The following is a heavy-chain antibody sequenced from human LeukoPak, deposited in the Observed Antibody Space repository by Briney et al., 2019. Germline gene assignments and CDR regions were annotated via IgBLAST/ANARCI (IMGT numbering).Heavy chain of an antibody. J-gene: IGHJ5*02. Sequence: GASVKVSCKASGYTFTSYGISWVRQAPGQGLEWMGRISAYNGNTNYAQKLQGRVTMTTDTSTSTAYMELRSLRSDDTAVYYCARDIKRSRARWENLGFDPWGQGTLVTVSS. CDR1: GYTFTSYG. CDR2: ISAYNGNT. V-gene: IGHV1-18*01. CDR3: ARDIKRSRARWENLGFDP. D-gene: IGHD1-26*01.